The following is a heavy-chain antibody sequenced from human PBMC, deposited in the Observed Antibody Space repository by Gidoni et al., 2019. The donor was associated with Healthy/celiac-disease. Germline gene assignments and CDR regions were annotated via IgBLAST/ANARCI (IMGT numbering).Heavy chain of an antibody. Sequence: DVQLAQSGAEVKKPGESLKISCKASGYSFTSYWIGWVRQMPGKGLEWMGIIYPGDSDTRYSPSFQGQVTISADKSISTAYLQWSSLKASDTAMYYCARLSVAGTGYYYYGMDVWGQGTTVTVSS. CDR2: IYPGDSDT. V-gene: IGHV5-51*01. J-gene: IGHJ6*02. D-gene: IGHD6-19*01. CDR3: ARLSVAGTGYYYYGMDV. CDR1: GYSFTSYW.